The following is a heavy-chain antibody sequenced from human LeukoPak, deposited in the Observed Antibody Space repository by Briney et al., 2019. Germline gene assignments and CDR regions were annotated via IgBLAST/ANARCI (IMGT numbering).Heavy chain of an antibody. CDR1: GGTFSSYA. J-gene: IGHJ4*02. D-gene: IGHD3-3*01. CDR3: ARKPTYYDFWSGPFDY. Sequence: ASVKVSCKASGGTFSSYAISWVRQAPGQGPEWMGGIIPIFGTANYAQKFQGRVTITTDESTSTAYMELSSLRSEDTAVYYCARKPTYYDFWSGPFDYWGQGTLVTVSS. CDR2: IIPIFGTA. V-gene: IGHV1-69*05.